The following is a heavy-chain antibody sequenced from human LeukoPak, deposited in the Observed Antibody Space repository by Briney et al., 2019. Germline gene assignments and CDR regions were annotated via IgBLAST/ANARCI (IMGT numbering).Heavy chain of an antibody. CDR1: GFTFDDYA. Sequence: PGGSLRLSCAASGFTFDDYAMHWVRQAPGKGLEWVSDISCNSGNIGYADSVKGRFTISRDNAKNSLYLQMNSLRAEATALYYCAKVGPPRVPAAALDWWGQGTLVTVSS. V-gene: IGHV3-9*01. D-gene: IGHD2-2*01. CDR2: ISCNSGNI. J-gene: IGHJ4*02. CDR3: AKVGPPRVPAAALDW.